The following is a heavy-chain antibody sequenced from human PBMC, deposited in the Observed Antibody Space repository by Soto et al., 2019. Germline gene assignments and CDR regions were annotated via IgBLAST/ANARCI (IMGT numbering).Heavy chain of an antibody. J-gene: IGHJ5*02. Sequence: SETLSLTCTVSGGSISSYYWSWIRQPPGKGLEWIGYIYYSGSTNYNPSLKSRVTISVDTSKNQFSLKLSSVTAADTAVYYCAERRYSYGYWWFDPWGQGTLVTVSS. CDR1: GGSISSYY. CDR2: IYYSGST. D-gene: IGHD5-18*01. CDR3: AERRYSYGYWWFDP. V-gene: IGHV4-59*01.